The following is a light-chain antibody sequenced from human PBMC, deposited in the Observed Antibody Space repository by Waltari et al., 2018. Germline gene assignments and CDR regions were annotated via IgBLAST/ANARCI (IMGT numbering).Light chain of an antibody. Sequence: EIVMTQSPATLSVSPGERATLSCRASRSVSSNLARYQQKPGQAPRLLIHGATTRATGIPARFSGSGSGTEFTLTISSRQSEDLAVYYCLQYNDWWTFGQGTKVEIK. V-gene: IGKV3-15*01. CDR2: GAT. J-gene: IGKJ1*01. CDR3: LQYNDWWT. CDR1: RSVSSN.